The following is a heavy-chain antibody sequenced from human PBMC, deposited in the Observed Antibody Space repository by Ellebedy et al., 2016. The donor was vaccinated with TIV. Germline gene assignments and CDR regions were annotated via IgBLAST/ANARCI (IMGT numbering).Heavy chain of an antibody. V-gene: IGHV3-7*01. CDR1: GFTFSNYW. Sequence: GGSLRLSXAASGFTFSNYWMSWVRQAPGKGLEWVANIKQDGSEKYYVDSVKGRFSISRDNAKDSLYLQMDSLRAEDTAVYYCAKEIDGGGSYWGQGTLVTVSS. CDR3: AKEIDGGGSY. D-gene: IGHD3-10*01. J-gene: IGHJ4*02. CDR2: IKQDGSEK.